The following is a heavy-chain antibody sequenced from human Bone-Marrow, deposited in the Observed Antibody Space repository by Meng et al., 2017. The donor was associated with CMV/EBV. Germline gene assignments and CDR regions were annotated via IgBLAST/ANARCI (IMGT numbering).Heavy chain of an antibody. CDR1: GGPISSYY. Sequence: SETLSLTCTVSGGPISSYYWSWIRQPPGKGLEWIGYIYYSGSTNYNPSLKSRVTISVDTSKNQFSLKLSSVTAADTAVYYCARSQSPYDFWSGYYIPGGYYYYYGMDVWGQETTVTVS. J-gene: IGHJ6*02. CDR2: IYYSGST. D-gene: IGHD3-3*01. V-gene: IGHV4-59*01. CDR3: ARSQSPYDFWSGYYIPGGYYYYYGMDV.